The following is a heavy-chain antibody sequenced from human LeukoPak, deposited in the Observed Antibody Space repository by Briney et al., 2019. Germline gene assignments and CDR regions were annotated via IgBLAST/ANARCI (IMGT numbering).Heavy chain of an antibody. D-gene: IGHD2-21*02. V-gene: IGHV4-39*01. Sequence: SETLSLTCTVSGGSISSSRYYWGWIRQPPGKGLEWIGSIYYSGSTYYNPSLKSRVTISVDTSKNQFSLKLSSVTAADTAVFHCACIVVVTATDYFEYWGQGTLVTVSS. CDR1: GGSISSSRYY. CDR2: IYYSGST. CDR3: ACIVVVTATDYFEY. J-gene: IGHJ4*02.